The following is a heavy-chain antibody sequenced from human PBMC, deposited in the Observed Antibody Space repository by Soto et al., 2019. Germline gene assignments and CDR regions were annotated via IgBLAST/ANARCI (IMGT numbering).Heavy chain of an antibody. D-gene: IGHD6-13*01. Sequence: QVQLVQSGAEVKKPGASVKVSCKASGYTFTSYGISWVRQAPGQGLEWMGWISAYNGNTNYAQKLQGRDTMTTDTTTRTAYMALRRLRSDDTAVYYWARDAVWQQLVQNHIMDYWGKGTLVTVSS. V-gene: IGHV1-18*01. CDR3: ARDAVWQQLVQNHIMDY. CDR1: GYTFTSYG. J-gene: IGHJ4*02. CDR2: ISAYNGNT.